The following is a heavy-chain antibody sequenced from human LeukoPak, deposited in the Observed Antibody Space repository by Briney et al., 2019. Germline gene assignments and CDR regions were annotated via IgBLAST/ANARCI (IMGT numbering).Heavy chain of an antibody. D-gene: IGHD3-3*01. CDR3: ARSRALFEYDFWSGYPDY. CDR1: GGSISSGGYY. J-gene: IGHJ4*02. V-gene: IGHV4-30-2*01. Sequence: SQTLSLTCTVSGGSISSGGYYWSWIRQPPGKGLEWIGYIYHSGSTYYNPSLKSRVTISVDRSKNQFSLKLSSVTAADTAVYYCARSRALFEYDFWSGYPDYWGQGTLVTVSS. CDR2: IYHSGST.